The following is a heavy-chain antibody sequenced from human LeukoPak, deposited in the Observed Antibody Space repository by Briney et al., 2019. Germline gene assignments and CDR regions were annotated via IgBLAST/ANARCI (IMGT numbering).Heavy chain of an antibody. D-gene: IGHD4-17*01. V-gene: IGHV4-59*01. CDR3: ARDVDGDYFNWFDP. J-gene: IGHJ5*02. CDR2: IYYSGST. CDR1: GGSISSYY. Sequence: SETLSLTCTVSGGSISSYYWSWIRQPPGKGLEWIGYIYYSGSTNYNPSLKSRVTISVDTSKNQFSLKLSSVTAADTAVYYCARDVDGDYFNWFDPWGQGTPVTVSS.